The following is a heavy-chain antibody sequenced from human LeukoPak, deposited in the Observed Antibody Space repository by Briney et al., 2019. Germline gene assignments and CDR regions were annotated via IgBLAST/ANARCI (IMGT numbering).Heavy chain of an antibody. CDR3: AHGTVYQLDY. Sequence: GGSLRLSCAASGFTFSNCAMNWVRQAPGKGLEWVSAISGSGGMTYSADSVKGRFTISRDNSKNTLYLQMNSLRAEDTAVYYCAHGTVYQLDYWGQGTLVTVSS. D-gene: IGHD2-2*01. CDR2: ISGSGGMT. V-gene: IGHV3-23*01. J-gene: IGHJ4*02. CDR1: GFTFSNCA.